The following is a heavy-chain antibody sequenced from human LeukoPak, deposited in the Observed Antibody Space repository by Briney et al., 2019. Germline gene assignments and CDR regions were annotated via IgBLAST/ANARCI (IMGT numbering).Heavy chain of an antibody. V-gene: IGHV3-23*01. CDR3: ATDHGGSYSPGAFDI. J-gene: IGHJ3*02. CDR1: GFTFSSYA. Sequence: GGSLRLSRAASGFTFSSYAMSWVRQAPGRGLEWVSAISGSGGNTYYADSVKGRFTISRDNSKNTLYLQMNSLRAEDTAVYYCATDHGGSYSPGAFDIWGQGTMVTVSS. D-gene: IGHD1-26*01. CDR2: ISGSGGNT.